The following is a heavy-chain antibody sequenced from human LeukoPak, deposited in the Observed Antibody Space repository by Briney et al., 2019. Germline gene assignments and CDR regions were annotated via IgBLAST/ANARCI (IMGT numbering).Heavy chain of an antibody. Sequence: SETLSLTCAVYGGSLSGYYWSWIRQPPGKGLEWIGEINHSGSTNYNPSLKSRVTISVDTSKSQFSLKLSSVTAADTAVYYCARKFRGYSSGWYGGMSWFDPWGQGTLVTVSS. V-gene: IGHV4-34*01. D-gene: IGHD6-19*01. CDR1: GGSLSGYY. CDR3: ARKFRGYSSGWYGGMSWFDP. CDR2: INHSGST. J-gene: IGHJ5*02.